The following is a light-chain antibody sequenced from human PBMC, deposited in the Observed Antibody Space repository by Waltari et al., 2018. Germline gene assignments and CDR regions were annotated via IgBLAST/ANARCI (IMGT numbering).Light chain of an antibody. CDR2: PAS. CDR1: QGISSY. J-gene: IGKJ4*01. CDR3: HQVNTYPLT. V-gene: IGKV1-9*01. Sequence: DIQLTQSPSFLSASVGDRVTITCRASQGISSYLTWFQQKPGKAPKLLIYPASTLQSGVPSRFSGSGSGTEFTLTISSLQPEDFATYYCHQVNTYPLTFGGGTKVEIK.